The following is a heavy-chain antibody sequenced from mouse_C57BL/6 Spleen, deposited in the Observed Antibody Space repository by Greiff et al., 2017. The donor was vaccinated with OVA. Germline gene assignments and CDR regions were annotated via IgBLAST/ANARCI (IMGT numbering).Heavy chain of an antibody. CDR1: GFTFSSYA. V-gene: IGHV5-4*01. J-gene: IGHJ4*01. CDR2: ISDGGSYT. Sequence: EVQLVESGGGLVKPGGSLKLSCAASGFTFSSYAMSWVRQTPEKRLEWVATISDGGSYTYYPDNVKGRFTISRDNAKNNLYLQMSHLKSEDTAMYYCARGRDDYWNYAMDYWGQGTSVTVSS. D-gene: IGHD2-4*01. CDR3: ARGRDDYWNYAMDY.